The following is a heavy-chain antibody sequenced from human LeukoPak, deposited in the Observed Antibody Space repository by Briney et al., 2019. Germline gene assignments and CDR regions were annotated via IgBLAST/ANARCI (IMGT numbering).Heavy chain of an antibody. D-gene: IGHD3-3*01. CDR1: GFSFSNAW. J-gene: IGHJ4*02. Sequence: PGGSLRLSCVASGFSFSNAWMSWVRQAPGKGLEWVANIKQDGSEKYYVDSVKGRFTISRDNSKNTLYLQMNSLRAEDTAVYYCARDVLRFLEWLPIYWGQGTLVTVSS. CDR2: IKQDGSEK. CDR3: ARDVLRFLEWLPIY. V-gene: IGHV3-7*01.